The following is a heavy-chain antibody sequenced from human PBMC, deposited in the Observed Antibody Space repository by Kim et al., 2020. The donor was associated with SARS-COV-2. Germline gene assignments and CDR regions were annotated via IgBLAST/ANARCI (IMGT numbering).Heavy chain of an antibody. V-gene: IGHV3-23*01. CDR3: ARVLGRFDRNYDHDSFYMDV. CDR2: VSDSGLTT. J-gene: IGHJ6*03. D-gene: IGHD3-16*01. CDR1: GFTFSRNG. Sequence: GGSLRLSCAASGFTFSRNGMTWVRQAPGKGLEWVSGVSDSGLTTYYADSVKGRFTISRDNSKSTLYLQMNGLRVDDTAVYYCARVLGRFDRNYDHDSFYMDVWGKGTTVTVSS.